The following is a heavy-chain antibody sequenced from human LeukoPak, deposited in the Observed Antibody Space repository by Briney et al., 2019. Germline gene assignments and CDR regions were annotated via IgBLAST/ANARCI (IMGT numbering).Heavy chain of an antibody. Sequence: SETLSLTCTVSGGSISSYYWSWIRQPPGKGLEWIGYIYYSGSTNYNPSLKSRVTISVDTSKNQFSLKLSSVTAADTAVYYCARHRGGMGSSWSFDYWGQGTLVTVSS. CDR3: ARHRGGMGSSWSFDY. CDR2: IYYSGST. V-gene: IGHV4-59*08. CDR1: GGSISSYY. J-gene: IGHJ4*02. D-gene: IGHD6-13*01.